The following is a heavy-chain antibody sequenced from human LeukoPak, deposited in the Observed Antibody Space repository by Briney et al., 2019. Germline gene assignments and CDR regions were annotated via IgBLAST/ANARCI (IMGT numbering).Heavy chain of an antibody. Sequence: SETLSLTCAVYGGSFSGYYWSWIRQPPGKGLEWIGEINHSGSTNYNPSLKSRVTISVDTSKSQFPLKLSSVTAADTAVYYCARGAGYYYYYGMDVWGQGTTVTVSS. CDR2: INHSGST. CDR1: GGSFSGYY. J-gene: IGHJ6*02. V-gene: IGHV4-34*01. CDR3: ARGAGYYYYYGMDV.